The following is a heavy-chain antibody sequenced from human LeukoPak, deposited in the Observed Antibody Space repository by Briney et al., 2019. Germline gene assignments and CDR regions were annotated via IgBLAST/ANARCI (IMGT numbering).Heavy chain of an antibody. CDR2: INHSGST. CDR1: GGSFSGYY. V-gene: IGHV4-34*01. J-gene: IGHJ4*02. Sequence: PSETLSLTCTVSGGSFSGYYWSWIRQPPGKGLEWIGEINHSGSTNYNPSLKSRVTISVDTSKNQFSLKLSSVTAADTAVYYCASDTSQYSSSDSRGTYWGQGTLVTVSS. CDR3: ASDTSQYSSSDSRGTY. D-gene: IGHD6-6*01.